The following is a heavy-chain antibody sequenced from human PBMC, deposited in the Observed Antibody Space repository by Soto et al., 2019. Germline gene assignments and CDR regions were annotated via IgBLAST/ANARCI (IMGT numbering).Heavy chain of an antibody. Sequence: PGGSLRLSCAASGFTFSSYSINWVRQAPGRGLEWVSSFTSSSYIYYADSVKGRFTISRDNAKNSLYLQMNSLRVEDTAVYYCARDQMVRGEFYYYYGMDVWGQGTTVTFSS. J-gene: IGHJ6*02. D-gene: IGHD3-10*01. CDR1: GFTFSSYS. CDR3: ARDQMVRGEFYYYYGMDV. CDR2: FTSSSYI. V-gene: IGHV3-21*01.